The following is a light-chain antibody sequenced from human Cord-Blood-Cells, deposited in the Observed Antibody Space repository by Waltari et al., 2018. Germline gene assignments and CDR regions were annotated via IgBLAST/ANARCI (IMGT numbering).Light chain of an antibody. J-gene: IGLJ2*01. Sequence: SYELTQPPSVSVSPGQTARIPCPGDALPKKYPYWYQQNSGPAPVLVIYEDSKRPSGIPERFSGSSSGTMATLTISGAQVEDEADYYCYSTDSSGNHRVFGGGTKLTVL. CDR2: EDS. V-gene: IGLV3-10*01. CDR1: ALPKKY. CDR3: YSTDSSGNHRV.